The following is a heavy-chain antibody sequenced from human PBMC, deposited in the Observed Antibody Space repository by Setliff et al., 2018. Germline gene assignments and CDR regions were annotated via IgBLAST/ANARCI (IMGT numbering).Heavy chain of an antibody. V-gene: IGHV4-39*07. J-gene: IGHJ4*02. CDR1: GGSISSSSYY. CDR2: IFYSGST. CDR3: ARDLGHGGDSDY. D-gene: IGHD2-21*02. Sequence: SETLSLTCTVSGGSISSSSYYWVWIRQPPGKGLEWIGNIFYSGSTYYNPSLKSRVTIPIDTSKNQVFLKLNSVTATDTAVYYCARDLGHGGDSDYWGQGILVTVSS.